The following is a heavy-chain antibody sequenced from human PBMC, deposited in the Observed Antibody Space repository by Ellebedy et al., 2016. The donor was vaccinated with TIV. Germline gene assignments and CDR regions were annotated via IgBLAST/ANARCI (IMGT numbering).Heavy chain of an antibody. V-gene: IGHV3-15*01. D-gene: IGHD1-26*01. Sequence: GESLKISXAASGFSFTNAWMSWVRQAPGKGLEWVGRIKSRPDGGTADYAAPVKGRFTISRDDSEDTLYLQINSLRTEDTAVYYCTTTHLERIVGGLYWGQGNLVTVSS. CDR2: IKSRPDGGTA. CDR3: TTTHLERIVGGLY. CDR1: GFSFTNAW. J-gene: IGHJ4*02.